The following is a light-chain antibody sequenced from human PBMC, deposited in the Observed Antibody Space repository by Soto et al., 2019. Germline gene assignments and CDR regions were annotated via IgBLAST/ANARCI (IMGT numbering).Light chain of an antibody. J-gene: IGLJ2*01. CDR1: SSDVGGYDY. V-gene: IGLV2-11*01. CDR2: DVT. CDR3: CSYAGRSDVV. Sequence: QSALTQPRSVSGSPGQSVTISCTGTSSDVGGYDYVSWYQQHPDKAPKLMIYDVTKRPSGVPDRFSGSKSGNTASLTISGLQAEDEADYYCCSYAGRSDVVFGGGTKLTVL.